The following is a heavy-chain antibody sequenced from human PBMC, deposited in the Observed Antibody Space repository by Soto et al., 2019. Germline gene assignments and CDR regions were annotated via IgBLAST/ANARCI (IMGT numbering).Heavy chain of an antibody. CDR3: VRVVAIPGYPDN. D-gene: IGHD5-12*01. V-gene: IGHV1-8*01. CDR2: MNPNSGNT. CDR1: GYTFTSYD. J-gene: IGHJ4*02. Sequence: ASVKVSCKASGYTFTSYDINWVRQATGQGLEWMGWMNPNSGNTGYAQKFQGRVTMTRNTSISTAYMELSSLRSEDTAVYYCVRVVAIPGYPDNWGQGTLVTVS.